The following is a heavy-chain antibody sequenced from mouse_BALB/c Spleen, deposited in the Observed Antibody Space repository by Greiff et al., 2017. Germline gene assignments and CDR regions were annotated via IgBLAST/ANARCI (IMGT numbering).Heavy chain of an antibody. D-gene: IGHD3-2*01. CDR3: ARGTARASFAY. CDR2: IYPGNVNT. CDR1: GYTFTSYY. V-gene: IGHV1S56*01. Sequence: QVQLQQSGPELVKPGASVRISCKASGYTFTSYYIHWVKQRPGQGLEWIGWIYPGNVNTKYNEKFKGKATLTADKSSSTAYMQLSSLTSEDSAVYFCARGTARASFAYWGQGTLVTVSA. J-gene: IGHJ3*01.